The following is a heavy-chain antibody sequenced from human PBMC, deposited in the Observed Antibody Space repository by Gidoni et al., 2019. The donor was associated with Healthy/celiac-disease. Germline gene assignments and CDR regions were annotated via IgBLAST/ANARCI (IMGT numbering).Heavy chain of an antibody. D-gene: IGHD2-2*01. CDR2: ISGSGGST. CDR3: AKLYGSVVVPAAITPFFDY. J-gene: IGHJ4*02. Sequence: EVQLLESGGGLVQPGGSLRLSCAASGFTFSSYAMSWVRQAPGKGLGWVSAISGSGGSTYYADSVKGRFTISRENSKNTLYLQMNSLRAEDTAVYYCAKLYGSVVVPAAITPFFDYWGQGTLVTVSS. CDR1: GFTFSSYA. V-gene: IGHV3-23*01.